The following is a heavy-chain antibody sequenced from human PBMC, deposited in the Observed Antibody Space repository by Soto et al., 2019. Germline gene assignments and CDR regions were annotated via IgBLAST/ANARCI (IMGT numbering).Heavy chain of an antibody. V-gene: IGHV3-23*01. Sequence: GGSLRLSCAASGFTFSSYAMSWVRQAPGKGLEWVSAISGSGGSTYYADSVKGRFTISRDNSKNTLDLQMNSLRAEDTAVYYWGKGRYFYCNCGVRRGGGRLKDVWGQGTTVTVSS. CDR2: ISGSGGST. J-gene: IGHJ6*02. D-gene: IGHD3-10*01. CDR3: GKGRYFYCNCGVRRGGGRLKDV. CDR1: GFTFSSYA.